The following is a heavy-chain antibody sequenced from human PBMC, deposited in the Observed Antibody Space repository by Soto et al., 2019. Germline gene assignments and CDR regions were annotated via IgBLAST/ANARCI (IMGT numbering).Heavy chain of an antibody. J-gene: IGHJ6*03. CDR1: GGSISSYY. D-gene: IGHD3-10*01. CDR3: ARLVGRGSGSYYKSSYSYMDV. CDR2: IYYSGST. V-gene: IGHV4-59*08. Sequence: SETLSLTCTVSGGSISSYYWSWIRQPPGKGLEWIGYIYYSGSTNYNPSLKSRVTISVDTSKNQFSLKLSSVTAADTAVYYCARLVGRGSGSYYKSSYSYMDVWGKGTTLTVPS.